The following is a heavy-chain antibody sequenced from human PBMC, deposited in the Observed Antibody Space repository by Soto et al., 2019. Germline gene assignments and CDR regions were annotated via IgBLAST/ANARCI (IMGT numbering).Heavy chain of an antibody. CDR1: GGSLSSSGYY. D-gene: IGHD3-22*01. Sequence: SETLSLTCTVPGGSLSSSGYYWGWIRQPPEKGLEWIGSIYYGGRTHYNPSLRSRGTISVDTSRSQFSLKLSSVTAGDTAVYYCGRFGCYESSGAVDIWGQGTKVTVSS. V-gene: IGHV4-39*01. CDR3: GRFGCYESSGAVDI. CDR2: IYYGGRT. J-gene: IGHJ3*02.